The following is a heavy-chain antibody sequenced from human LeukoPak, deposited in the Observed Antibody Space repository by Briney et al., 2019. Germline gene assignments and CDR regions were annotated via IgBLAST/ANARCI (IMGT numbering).Heavy chain of an antibody. CDR1: GFTFSNAW. V-gene: IGHV3-15*01. J-gene: IGHJ6*02. CDR2: IKSKTDGGTT. CDR3: TTVYLDIAAAGSSYYYGMDV. Sequence: GGSLRLSCAASGFTFSNAWMSWVRQAPGKGLEWVGRIKSKTDGGTTDYAAPVKGRFTISRDDSKNTLYLQMNSLKTEDTAVYYCTTVYLDIAAAGSSYYYGMDVWGQGTTVTVSS. D-gene: IGHD6-13*01.